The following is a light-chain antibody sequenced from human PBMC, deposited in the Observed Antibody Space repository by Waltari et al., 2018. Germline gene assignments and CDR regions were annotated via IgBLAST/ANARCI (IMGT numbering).Light chain of an antibody. CDR1: QSVSSSY. V-gene: IGKV3-20*01. CDR3: QQYGSSLLT. J-gene: IGKJ4*01. CDR2: GAS. Sequence: EIVLTQSPGTLSLSPGERATLPCRASQSVSSSYLAWYQQKPGQARRLLIYGASSRATGIPDRFSGSGSGTDFTLTISRLEPEDFAVYYCQQYGSSLLTFGGGTKVEIK.